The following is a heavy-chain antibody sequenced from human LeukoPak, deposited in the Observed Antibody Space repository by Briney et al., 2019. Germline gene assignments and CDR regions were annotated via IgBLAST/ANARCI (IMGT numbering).Heavy chain of an antibody. CDR3: ARDWHYAMDV. J-gene: IGHJ6*02. CDR1: GLTFSGDW. CDR2: INHDGITT. V-gene: IGHV3-74*01. Sequence: PGGSLRLACAASGLTFSGDWMHWVRQAPGKGLVWVSHINHDGITTTYADSVKGRFTISRDNTKNTVFLQMNSLRAEDTAVYYCARDWHYAMDVWGQGTTVTVSS.